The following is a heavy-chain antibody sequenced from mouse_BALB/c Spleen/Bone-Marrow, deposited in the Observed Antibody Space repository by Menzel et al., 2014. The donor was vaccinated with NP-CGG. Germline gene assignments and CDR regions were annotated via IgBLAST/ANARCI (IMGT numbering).Heavy chain of an antibody. J-gene: IGHJ2*01. CDR1: GYIFTAYV. Sequence: VQLQQSGPELVKPGASVKMSCKASGYIFTAYVMHWVKQKPGQGLEWIGFFNPYNDDSNYNEKFKGKATLTSDKSSSTAYMELNSLTSEDSAVYYCAREGWLLRFDYWGQGTTLTVSS. CDR2: FNPYNDDS. D-gene: IGHD2-3*01. V-gene: IGHV1-14*01. CDR3: AREGWLLRFDY.